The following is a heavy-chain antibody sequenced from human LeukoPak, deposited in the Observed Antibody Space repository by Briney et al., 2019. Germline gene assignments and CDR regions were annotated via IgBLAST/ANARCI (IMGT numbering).Heavy chain of an antibody. J-gene: IGHJ4*02. CDR3: AREWVPAAGVDY. CDR2: ISYDGSNK. V-gene: IGHV3-30-3*01. D-gene: IGHD6-13*01. CDR1: GFTFSSYA. Sequence: GGSLRLSCAASGFTFSSYAMHWVRQAPGKGLEWVAVISYDGSNKYYADSVKGRFTISRDNSKNTLYLQMNSLRAEDTAVYYCAREWVPAAGVDYWGQGTLVTVSS.